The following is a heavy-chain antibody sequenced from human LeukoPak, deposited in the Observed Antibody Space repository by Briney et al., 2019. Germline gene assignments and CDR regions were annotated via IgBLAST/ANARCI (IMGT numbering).Heavy chain of an antibody. CDR3: ARDVWGDRASYFDC. D-gene: IGHD3-16*01. Sequence: GGSLRLSCAPPGFTFNAYWMHWVRQAPGKGLVWVSRIDTDGRRTSSTSYAESVKGRFTMSRDNAKNTLYLQMNNLRAGDTAVYYWARDVWGDRASYFDCWDQGTLVTVSS. V-gene: IGHV3-74*01. J-gene: IGHJ4*02. CDR1: GFTFNAYW. CDR2: IDTDGRRTSST.